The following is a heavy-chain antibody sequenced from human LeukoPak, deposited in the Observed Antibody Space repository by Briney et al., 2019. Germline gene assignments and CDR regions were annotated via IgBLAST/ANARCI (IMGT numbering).Heavy chain of an antibody. CDR1: GFTFSTYS. Sequence: GRSLRLSCAASGFTFSTYSMNWVRQAPGKGLEWVSAISNSGYTYYADSLKGRVTISRDNAKSSLYLQMNSLRAEDTAVYYCARDRTMTGDRGIDYWGQGTLVSVSS. CDR2: ISNSGYT. J-gene: IGHJ4*02. D-gene: IGHD3-22*01. CDR3: ARDRTMTGDRGIDY. V-gene: IGHV3-21*01.